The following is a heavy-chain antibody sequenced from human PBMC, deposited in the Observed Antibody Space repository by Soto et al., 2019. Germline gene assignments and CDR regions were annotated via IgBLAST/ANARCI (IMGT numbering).Heavy chain of an antibody. CDR1: GFTFSDYA. CDR2: FSNTGGGI. Sequence: EVQLLESGGGLVQPGGSLRLSCAASGFTFSDYAMSWVRQAPGKGLEWVSVFSNTGGGIYYADSVKGRFTISRDNSKNMLYLQMTSLRAEDTAVYYCAKGRGLPSEFDYWGQGTLVTVSS. CDR3: AKGRGLPSEFDY. V-gene: IGHV3-23*01. J-gene: IGHJ4*02.